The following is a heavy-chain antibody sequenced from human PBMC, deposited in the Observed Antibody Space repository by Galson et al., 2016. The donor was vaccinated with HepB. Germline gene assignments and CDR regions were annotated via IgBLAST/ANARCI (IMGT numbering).Heavy chain of an antibody. CDR2: IWYDGSEK. V-gene: IGHV3-33*08. J-gene: IGHJ4*02. Sequence: SLRLSCAASGFTFSSYALSWVRQAPGKGLEWVAIIWYDGSEKYYVDSVKGRFTVSRDNSKNIVYLQMNSLRAEDTAVYYCARDRGTTSTSGYYFDSWGQGTLVTVSS. CDR3: ARDRGTTSTSGYYFDS. D-gene: IGHD1-7*01. CDR1: GFTFSSYA.